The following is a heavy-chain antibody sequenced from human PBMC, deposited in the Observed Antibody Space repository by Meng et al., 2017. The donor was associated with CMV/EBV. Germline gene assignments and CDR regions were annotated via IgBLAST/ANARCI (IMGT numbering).Heavy chain of an antibody. V-gene: IGHV3-23*01. D-gene: IGHD6-13*01. J-gene: IGHJ5*02. CDR1: GFTFCSYA. CDR2: ISGSGGST. Sequence: GESPKIPCAASGFTFCSYAMSWVRQAPGKGLEWVSAISGSGGSTYHADSVKGRFTISRDNSKNTLYLKMNSLRAEDTAVYYCAKEGLEYLAAGYNWFDPWGQGTLVTVSS. CDR3: AKEGLEYLAAGYNWFDP.